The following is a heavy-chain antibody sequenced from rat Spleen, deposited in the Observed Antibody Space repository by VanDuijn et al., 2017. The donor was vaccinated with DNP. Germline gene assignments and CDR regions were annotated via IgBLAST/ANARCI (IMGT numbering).Heavy chain of an antibody. D-gene: IGHD1-2*01. CDR1: GFTFSNHG. CDR2: ISTDGGST. J-gene: IGHJ2*01. Sequence: EVQLVESGGGLVQPGRSLTLSCAVSGFTFSNHGMAWVRQAPTKGLEWVASISTDGGSTYYPDSVKGRFTISRDNAENTVYLQMSSLRSEDTATYYCASWAPIAPLSTSNYWGQGVMVTVSS. CDR3: ASWAPIAPLSTSNY. V-gene: IGHV5S13*01.